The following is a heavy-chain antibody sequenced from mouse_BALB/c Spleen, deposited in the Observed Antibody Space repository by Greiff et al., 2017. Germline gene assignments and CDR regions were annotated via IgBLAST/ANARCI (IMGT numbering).Heavy chain of an antibody. CDR1: GFNIKDYY. CDR2: IDPENGNT. J-gene: IGHJ2*01. V-gene: IGHV14-1*02. CDR3: ARGTMITPYYLDY. D-gene: IGHD2-4*01. Sequence: EVQLQQSGAELVRPGALVKLSCKASGFNIKDYYMHWVKQRPEQGLEWIGWIDPENGNTIYDPKFQGKASITADTSSNTAYLQLSSLTSEDTAVYYCARGTMITPYYLDYWGQGTTLTVSS.